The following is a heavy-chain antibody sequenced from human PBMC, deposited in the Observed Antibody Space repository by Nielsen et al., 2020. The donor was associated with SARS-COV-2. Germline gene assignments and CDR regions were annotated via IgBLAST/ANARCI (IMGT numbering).Heavy chain of an antibody. Sequence: GGSLRLSCGGSGFTFSGSVLHWVRQASGKGLEWVGHIRSKGNNYATAYAASVKGRFTISRNDSTSTAYLQMNSLKIEDTAIYYCTRHSYSWGQGTLVTVSS. CDR2: IRSKGNNYAT. CDR3: TRHSYS. J-gene: IGHJ4*02. CDR1: GFTFSGSV. V-gene: IGHV3-73*01.